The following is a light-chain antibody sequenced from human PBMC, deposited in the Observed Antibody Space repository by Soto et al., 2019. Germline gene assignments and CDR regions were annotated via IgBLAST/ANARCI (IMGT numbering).Light chain of an antibody. J-gene: IGLJ2*01. CDR2: DVT. CDR3: GSHAAGSTLI. CDR1: SSDVGGYNE. Sequence: ALTQPASVSGSPGQSTTISCTGTSSDVGGYNEVSWYQQRPGKAPKLMIYDVTNRPSGVSHRFSGSKSGNTASLTISGLQAEDEAYYYCGSHAAGSTLIFGGGTKVTVL. V-gene: IGLV2-14*03.